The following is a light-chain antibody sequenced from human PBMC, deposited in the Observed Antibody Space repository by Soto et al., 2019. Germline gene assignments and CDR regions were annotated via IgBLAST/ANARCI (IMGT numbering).Light chain of an antibody. J-gene: IGKJ1*01. V-gene: IGKV4-1*01. CDR1: QSVLYSSNNKNY. Sequence: DIVMTQSPDSVAVSLGERATINCKSSQSVLYSSNNKNYLAWYQQKPGQPPKLLIYWAATRESGVPERFSGSGSGTDFTLTISSLQAEDVAVYYCQQYYSTRTFGLG. CDR3: QQYYSTRT. CDR2: WAA.